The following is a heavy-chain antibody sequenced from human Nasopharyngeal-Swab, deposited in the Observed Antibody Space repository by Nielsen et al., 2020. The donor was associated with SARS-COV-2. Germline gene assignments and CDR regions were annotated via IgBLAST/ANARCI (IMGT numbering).Heavy chain of an antibody. V-gene: IGHV3-23*01. CDR2: ISGSGGST. CDR3: ARVYCSSSSCYTGFDI. CDR1: GFTFSSYA. J-gene: IGHJ3*02. Sequence: GGSLRLSCAASGFTFSSYAMSWVRQAPGKGLEWVSAISGSGGSTYYADSVKGRLTISRDNSKNTLYLQMNGLRAEDTAVYYCARVYCSSSSCYTGFDIWGQGTMVTVSS. D-gene: IGHD2-2*02.